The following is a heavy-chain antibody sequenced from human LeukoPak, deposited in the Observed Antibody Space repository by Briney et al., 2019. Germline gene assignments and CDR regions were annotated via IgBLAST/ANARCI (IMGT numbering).Heavy chain of an antibody. J-gene: IGHJ3*02. Sequence: GGSLRLSCAASGFTFSSYAMHWVRRAPGKGLEYVSAISSNGGSTYYANSVKGRFTISRDNSKNTLYLQMGSLRAEDMAVYYCAREAYCSGGSCYSGAFDIWGQGTMVTVSS. CDR3: AREAYCSGGSCYSGAFDI. D-gene: IGHD2-15*01. V-gene: IGHV3-64*01. CDR2: ISSNGGST. CDR1: GFTFSSYA.